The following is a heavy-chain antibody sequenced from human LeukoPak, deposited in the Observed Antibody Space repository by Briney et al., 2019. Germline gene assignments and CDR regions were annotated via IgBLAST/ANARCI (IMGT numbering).Heavy chain of an antibody. J-gene: IGHJ3*02. CDR2: IRYDGSNK. Sequence: PGGSLRLSCAASGFTFSSYGMHWVRQAPGKGLEWVAFIRYDGSNKYYADSVKGRFTISRDNSKNTLYLQMNSLRAEDTAVYYCAKDQYVGYSLDAFDIWGQGTMVTVS. D-gene: IGHD5-18*01. CDR3: AKDQYVGYSLDAFDI. CDR1: GFTFSSYG. V-gene: IGHV3-30*02.